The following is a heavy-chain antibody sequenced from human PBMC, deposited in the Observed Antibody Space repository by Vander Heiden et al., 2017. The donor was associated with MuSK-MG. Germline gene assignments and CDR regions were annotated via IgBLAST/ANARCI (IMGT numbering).Heavy chain of an antibody. J-gene: IGHJ4*02. Sequence: EVQLVESGGDLVEPWVSLRLSCAASGFIFRNYWMHWLRQGPGKGLVWGSRIRTDGTSIADADSVKGRFTISRDNAKNTLYLQMNRLRVEDTGVYYCVRDTAAGFDYWGQGTLVTVSS. CDR3: VRDTAAGFDY. D-gene: IGHD6-25*01. V-gene: IGHV3-74*03. CDR2: IRTDGTSI. CDR1: GFIFRNYW.